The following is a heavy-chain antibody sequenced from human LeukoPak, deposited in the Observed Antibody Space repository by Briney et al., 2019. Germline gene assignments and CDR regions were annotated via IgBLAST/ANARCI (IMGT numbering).Heavy chain of an antibody. CDR3: ARRALDYGDYYYYMDV. V-gene: IGHV5-51*01. D-gene: IGHD4-17*01. CDR2: IYPGDSDT. Sequence: GESLKISCKGSGYSFTSYWIGWVRQMPGKGLEWMGIIYPGDSDTRYSPSFQGQVTISADKSISTAYLQWSSLKASDTAMYYCARRALDYGDYYYYMDVWGKGTTVTVSS. CDR1: GYSFTSYW. J-gene: IGHJ6*03.